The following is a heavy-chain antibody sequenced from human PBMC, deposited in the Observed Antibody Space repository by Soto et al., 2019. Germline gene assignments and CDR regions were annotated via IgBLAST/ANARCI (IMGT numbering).Heavy chain of an antibody. CDR3: ARDLERVVPAAYYYYGMDV. CDR1: GFTFSSYS. Sequence: GGSLRLSCAASGFTFSSYSMNWVRQAPGKGLEWVSSISSSSSYIYYADSVKGRFTISRDNAKNSLYLQMNSLRAEDTAVYYCARDLERVVPAAYYYYGMDVWGQGTTVTVSS. CDR2: ISSSSSYI. J-gene: IGHJ6*02. D-gene: IGHD2-2*01. V-gene: IGHV3-21*01.